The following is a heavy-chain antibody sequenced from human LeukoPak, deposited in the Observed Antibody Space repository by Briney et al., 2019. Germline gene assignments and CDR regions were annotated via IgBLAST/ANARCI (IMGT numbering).Heavy chain of an antibody. CDR1: GFTVSSNY. Sequence: PGGSLRLSCAASGFTVSSNYMSWVRQAPGKGLEWVSVIYSGGSTYYADSVKGRFTISRDNSKNTLYLQMNSLRAEDTAVYYYATLPGSPEGYCSGGSCYYFDYWGQGTLVTVSS. V-gene: IGHV3-53*01. D-gene: IGHD2-15*01. CDR2: IYSGGST. J-gene: IGHJ4*02. CDR3: ATLPGSPEGYCSGGSCYYFDY.